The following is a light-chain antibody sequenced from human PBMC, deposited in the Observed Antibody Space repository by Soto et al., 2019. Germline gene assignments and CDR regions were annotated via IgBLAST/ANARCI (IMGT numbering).Light chain of an antibody. V-gene: IGKV3-15*01. CDR3: QQYNNWPPWT. Sequence: EIVMTQSPATLSVSPGERATLSCRASQSVSSNLAWYQQNAGQAPRLLIYGASTRATSTPARFSGSGSGTEFPLTISSLQPEDFAVYYCQQYNNWPPWTFGQGTKVEIK. CDR2: GAS. J-gene: IGKJ1*01. CDR1: QSVSSN.